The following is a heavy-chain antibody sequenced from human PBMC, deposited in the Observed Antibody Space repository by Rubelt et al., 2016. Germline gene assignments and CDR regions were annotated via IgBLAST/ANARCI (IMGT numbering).Heavy chain of an antibody. V-gene: IGHV4-31*03. J-gene: IGHJ4*02. CDR1: GGSISSGGYY. D-gene: IGHD2/OR15-2a*01. CDR2: IYYSGST. CDR3: ARDSGSRIFDY. Sequence: QVQLQESGPGLVKPSQTLSLTCTVSGGSISSGGYYWRWIRQHPVKGLESIGYIYYSGSTYYNPSLKSRVTRSVDTAKNQFSLKLSSVTAADTAVYYCARDSGSRIFDYWGQGTLVTVSS.